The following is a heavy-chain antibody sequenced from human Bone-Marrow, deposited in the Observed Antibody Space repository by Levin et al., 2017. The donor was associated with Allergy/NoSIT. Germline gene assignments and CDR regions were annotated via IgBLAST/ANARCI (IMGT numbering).Heavy chain of an antibody. CDR3: TRYQNTGNLPHY. CDR1: GFTFSDYY. CDR2: IKGDGTTI. V-gene: IGHV3-74*01. Sequence: GGSLRLSCAASGFTFSDYYMHWVRQAPGKGLVWVSRIKGDGTTIGYADSVKGRFTISRDNARNTLFLQMNSLRAEDTAVYYCTRYQNTGNLPHYWGQGTLVTVSS. J-gene: IGHJ4*02. D-gene: IGHD1-26*01.